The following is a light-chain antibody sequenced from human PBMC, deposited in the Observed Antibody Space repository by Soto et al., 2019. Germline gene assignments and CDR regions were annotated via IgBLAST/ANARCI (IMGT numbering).Light chain of an antibody. V-gene: IGKV3-20*01. J-gene: IGKJ1*01. CDR2: GAS. CDR3: QHYNSYSEA. Sequence: EIVLTQSPGTLSLSPGERATLSCRASQSVISSYLAWYQQKPGQAPRLLIYGASTRATGIPARFSGSGSGTEFTLTISSLQPDDFATYYCQHYNSYSEAFGQGTKVDIK. CDR1: QSVISSY.